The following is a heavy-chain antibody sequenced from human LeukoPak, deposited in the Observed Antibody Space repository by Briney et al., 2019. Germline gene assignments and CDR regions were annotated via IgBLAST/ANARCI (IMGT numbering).Heavy chain of an antibody. CDR3: ARERCTTAGCDKSFDS. Sequence: ASGKVSRKESGYSFTDYYMHWVRQAPGQGLEWMGWINPKSGDTKYAQKFQGRITMTRDTSISTSYMELSRLRSDDTAVYYCARERCTTAGCDKSFDSWGQGTLITVSS. CDR2: INPKSGDT. V-gene: IGHV1-2*02. D-gene: IGHD2-2*02. CDR1: GYSFTDYY. J-gene: IGHJ4*02.